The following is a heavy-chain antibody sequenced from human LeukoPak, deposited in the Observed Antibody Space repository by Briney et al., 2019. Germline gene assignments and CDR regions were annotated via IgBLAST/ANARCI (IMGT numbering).Heavy chain of an antibody. CDR3: AREPGYFDSGVYYSGYLEH. J-gene: IGHJ1*01. CDR1: GGSISSGDYY. D-gene: IGHD3-22*01. CDR2: IYYSGST. V-gene: IGHV4-30-4*01. Sequence: PSETLSLTCTVSGGSISSGDYYWGWIRQPPGKGLEWIGYIYYSGSTYYNPSLKSRVTISVDTSKNQFSLKLSSVTAADTAVYYCAREPGYFDSGVYYSGYLEHWGQGTLVTVSS.